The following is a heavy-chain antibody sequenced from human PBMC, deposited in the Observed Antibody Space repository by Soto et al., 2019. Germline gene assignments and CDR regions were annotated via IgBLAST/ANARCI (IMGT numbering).Heavy chain of an antibody. CDR2: INGPGDDT. J-gene: IGHJ4*03. CDR3: AKKEEYDPVWGKSPLD. Sequence: DVQLLEAGGNLVQPGGSLRLSCAASGFTFHNYAMSWVRQAPGKGLEWVSSINGPGDDTYYADSVKGRFTISRDNSKNTLSLQMNSLRAEDTALYYCAKKEEYDPVWGKSPLDWGQGTLVTVSS. V-gene: IGHV3-23*01. CDR1: GFTFHNYA. D-gene: IGHD3-16*01.